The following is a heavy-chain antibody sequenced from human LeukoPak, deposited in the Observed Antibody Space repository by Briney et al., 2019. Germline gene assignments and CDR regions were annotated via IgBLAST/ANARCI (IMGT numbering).Heavy chain of an antibody. CDR1: GFTFSSYE. CDR2: ISSSGSTT. D-gene: IGHD5-18*01. CDR3: ANDLGWIQLNLG. J-gene: IGHJ4*02. V-gene: IGHV3-48*03. Sequence: GGSLRLSCAASGFTFSSYEMNWVRQAPGKGLEWVSYISSSGSTTYYADSVKGRFTISRDNSKNTVYLQMNSLRAEDTAVYYCANDLGWIQLNLGRGQGTLVTVSS.